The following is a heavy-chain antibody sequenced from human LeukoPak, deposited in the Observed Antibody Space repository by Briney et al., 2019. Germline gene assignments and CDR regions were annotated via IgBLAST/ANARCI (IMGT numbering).Heavy chain of an antibody. V-gene: IGHV5-51*01. Sequence: GESLKISCEGFGYSFTSYWIGWVRQMPGKGPEWMGIIYPGDSDTRYSPSFQGQVTISADKSTSTAYLQWSSLKASDTAMYYCARRFAASDAFDIWGQGTMVTVSS. D-gene: IGHD6-13*01. CDR1: GYSFTSYW. CDR3: ARRFAASDAFDI. CDR2: IYPGDSDT. J-gene: IGHJ3*02.